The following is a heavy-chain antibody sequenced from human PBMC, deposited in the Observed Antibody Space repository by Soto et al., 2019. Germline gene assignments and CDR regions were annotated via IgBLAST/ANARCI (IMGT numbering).Heavy chain of an antibody. D-gene: IGHD1-26*01. CDR2: ISYSGST. V-gene: IGHV4-61*08. J-gene: IGHJ4*02. CDR3: ARVTFLIVGSVFSTPFDF. Sequence: SETLSLTCTVAGASVSSGGFSWSWIRQPPGKGLEWIGSISYSGSTTYYPSLRSRVTISVDTSKNQFSLRLNSVTAADTAIYFCARVTFLIVGSVFSTPFDFWGQGTLVTVST. CDR1: GASVSSGGFS.